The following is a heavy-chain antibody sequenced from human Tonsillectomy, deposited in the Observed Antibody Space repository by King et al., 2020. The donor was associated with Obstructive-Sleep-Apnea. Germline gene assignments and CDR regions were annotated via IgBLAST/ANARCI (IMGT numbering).Heavy chain of an antibody. CDR2: IYYSGST. J-gene: IGHJ3*02. CDR3: AGDKLYSAFDI. CDR1: GGSISSYY. Sequence: QLQESGPGLVKPSDTLSLTCTVSGGSISSYYWCWIRQLPGKGLEWIGYIYYSGSTNYTPSLKSRVNISVDTSKTQFSLKLSSVTAADTAVYYCAGDKLYSAFDIWGQGTMVTVSS. D-gene: IGHD1-26*01. V-gene: IGHV4-59*01.